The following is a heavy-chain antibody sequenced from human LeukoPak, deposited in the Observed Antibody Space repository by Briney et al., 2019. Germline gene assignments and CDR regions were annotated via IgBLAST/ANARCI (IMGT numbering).Heavy chain of an antibody. V-gene: IGHV1-2*02. D-gene: IGHD3-10*01. Sequence: ASLKVSCKASGYTFSGYYLHWVRQAPGQGLEWMGWINPNSGGTNCAHKLQGRVTMTRDTSNNTAYMEMSSLTSDDTAVYYCARGGGSGSYYNSPHDYWGQGTLVTVSS. CDR1: GYTFSGYY. J-gene: IGHJ4*02. CDR2: INPNSGGT. CDR3: ARGGGSGSYYNSPHDY.